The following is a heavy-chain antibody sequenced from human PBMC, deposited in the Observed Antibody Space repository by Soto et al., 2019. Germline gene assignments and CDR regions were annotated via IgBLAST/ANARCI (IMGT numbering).Heavy chain of an antibody. Sequence: SVKVSCKASGGTFSSYAISWVRQAPGQGLEWMGGIIPIFGTANYAQKFQGRVTITADESTSTAYMELSSLRSEDTAVYYCARDAIGYSYGYPLYYYGMDVWGQGTTVTVSS. CDR1: GGTFSSYA. CDR2: IIPIFGTA. J-gene: IGHJ6*02. V-gene: IGHV1-69*13. D-gene: IGHD5-18*01. CDR3: ARDAIGYSYGYPLYYYGMDV.